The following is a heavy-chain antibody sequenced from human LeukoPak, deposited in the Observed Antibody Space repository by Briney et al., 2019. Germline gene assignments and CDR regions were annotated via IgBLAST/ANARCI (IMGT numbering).Heavy chain of an antibody. CDR1: GGSFSGYY. CDR3: ARGSHMDIAATIYFDY. Sequence: PSETLSLTCAVYGGSFSGYYWSWLRQPPGKGLEWIGEINHSVSTNYNPSLKSRVTISVDTSKNQFSLKLSSVTAADTAVYYCARGSHMDIAATIYFDYWGQGTLVTVSS. J-gene: IGHJ4*02. D-gene: IGHD5-12*01. CDR2: INHSVST. V-gene: IGHV4-34*01.